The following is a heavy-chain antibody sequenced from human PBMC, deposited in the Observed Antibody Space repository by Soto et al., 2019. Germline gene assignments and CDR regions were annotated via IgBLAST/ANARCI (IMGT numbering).Heavy chain of an antibody. Sequence: SETLSLTCAVSGGSISSSNCWSWARQPPGKGLEWIGEIYHSVSTNYNPSLKSRVTISVDKSKNQFSLKLSSVTAADTAVYYCASGARDYDFWSGYYGAFDILGQGTMVPFSS. CDR1: GGSISSSNC. CDR2: IYHSVST. V-gene: IGHV4-4*02. CDR3: ASGARDYDFWSGYYGAFDI. D-gene: IGHD3-3*01. J-gene: IGHJ3*02.